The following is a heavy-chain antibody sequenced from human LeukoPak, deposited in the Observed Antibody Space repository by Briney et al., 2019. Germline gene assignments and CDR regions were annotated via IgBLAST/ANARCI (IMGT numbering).Heavy chain of an antibody. V-gene: IGHV1-2*02. Sequence: ASVKVSCKASGYTFTGYYMHWVRQAPGQGLEWMVWINPNSGGTNYAQKFQGRVTMTRDTSISTAYMELSRLRSDDTAVYYCARLFYNSDYYFDYWGQGTLVTVSS. J-gene: IGHJ4*02. CDR3: ARLFYNSDYYFDY. CDR2: INPNSGGT. D-gene: IGHD1-1*01. CDR1: GYTFTGYY.